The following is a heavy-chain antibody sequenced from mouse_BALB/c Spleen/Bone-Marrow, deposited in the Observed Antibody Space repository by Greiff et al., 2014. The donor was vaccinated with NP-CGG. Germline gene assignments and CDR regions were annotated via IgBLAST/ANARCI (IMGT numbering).Heavy chain of an antibody. D-gene: IGHD1-1*01. Sequence: EVQLQQSGAELVKPGASVKLSCTASGLNIKDTYMHWVKQRPEQGLEWIGRIDPANGNTKYDPKFQGKATITADTSSNTAYLQLSSLTSEDTAVYYCARILILRDWYFDVWGAGTTVTVSS. CDR1: GLNIKDTY. CDR3: ARILILRDWYFDV. J-gene: IGHJ1*01. V-gene: IGHV14-3*02. CDR2: IDPANGNT.